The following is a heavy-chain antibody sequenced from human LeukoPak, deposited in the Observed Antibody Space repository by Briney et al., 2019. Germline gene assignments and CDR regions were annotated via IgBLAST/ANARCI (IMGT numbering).Heavy chain of an antibody. CDR2: IYPGDSDT. CDR1: GYSFTSYW. V-gene: IGHV5-51*01. J-gene: IGHJ3*02. D-gene: IGHD3-22*01. Sequence: GESLKISCRGSGYSFTSYWNGWVRQMPGKGLEWMVIIYPGDSDTRNSPSFQGQVTISADKSISTAYLQWRSLKASNTATYYSARRLYYYDSSGYSSFMWAFDIWGQGTMVTVSS. CDR3: ARRLYYYDSSGYSSFMWAFDI.